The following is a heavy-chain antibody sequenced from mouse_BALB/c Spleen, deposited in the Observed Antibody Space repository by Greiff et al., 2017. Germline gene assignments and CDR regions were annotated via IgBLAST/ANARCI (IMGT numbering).Heavy chain of an antibody. V-gene: IGHV5-17*02. CDR1: GFTFSSFG. CDR3: ARSYGSGGDY. Sequence: DVKLVESGGGLVQPGGSRKLSCAASGFTFSSFGMHWVRQAPEKGLEWVAYISSGSSTIYYADTVKGRFTISRDNPKNTLFLQMTSLRSEDTAMYYCARSYGSGGDYWGQGTTLTVSS. J-gene: IGHJ2*01. CDR2: ISSGSSTI. D-gene: IGHD1-1*01.